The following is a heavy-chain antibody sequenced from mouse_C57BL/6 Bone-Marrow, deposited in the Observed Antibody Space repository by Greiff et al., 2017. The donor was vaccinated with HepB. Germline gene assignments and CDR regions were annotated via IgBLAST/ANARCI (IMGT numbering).Heavy chain of an antibody. J-gene: IGHJ3*01. CDR2: IDPSDSYT. Sequence: QVQLQQPGAELVRPGSSVKLSCKASGYTFTSYWMHWVMQRPGQGLEWIGVIDPSDSYTNYNQKFKGKATLTVDTSSSTAYMQLSSLTSEDAAVYYCARGPFACWGQGTLVTVSA. V-gene: IGHV1-59*01. CDR1: GYTFTSYW. CDR3: ARGPFAC.